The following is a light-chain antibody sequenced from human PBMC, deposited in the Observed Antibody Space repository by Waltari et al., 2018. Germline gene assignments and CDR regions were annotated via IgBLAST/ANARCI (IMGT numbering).Light chain of an antibody. CDR1: SSNIGSNY. CDR2: RNN. J-gene: IGLJ2*01. Sequence: QSVLTQPPSASGTPGQRVTIPCSGRSSNIGSNYVYWYQHPPGTAPKPLIYRNNTRPSGVPDRFSGSKSGTSASLAISGLRSEDEADYYCAAWDDSLSGRVFGGGTKLTVL. V-gene: IGLV1-47*01. CDR3: AAWDDSLSGRV.